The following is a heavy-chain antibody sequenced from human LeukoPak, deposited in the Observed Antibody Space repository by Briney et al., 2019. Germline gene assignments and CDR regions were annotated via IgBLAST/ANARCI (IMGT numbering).Heavy chain of an antibody. Sequence: PGGSLRLSCAASGFTFSSYGMHWVRQAPGKGLEWVAFIRYDGSNKYYADSVKGRFTISRDNSKNTLYLQVNSLRAEDTAVYYCAKDRGGTSCSDYWAREPWSPSPQ. D-gene: IGHD2-2*01. CDR3: AKDRGGTSCSDY. V-gene: IGHV3-30*02. CDR1: GFTFSSYG. CDR2: IRYDGSNK. J-gene: IGHJ4*02.